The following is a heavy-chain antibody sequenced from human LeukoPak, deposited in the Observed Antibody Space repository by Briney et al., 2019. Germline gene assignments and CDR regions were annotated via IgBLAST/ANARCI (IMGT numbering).Heavy chain of an antibody. Sequence: GASVKVSCKASGYTFTTYGISWVRQAPGQGLEWMVWISASNGNTNYAQKFQGRVTMTTDTSRSTAYMELRSLRSDDTAVYYCARGNFIVASSSRRDYYFDYWGQGTLVTVSS. CDR1: GYTFTTYG. CDR2: ISASNGNT. J-gene: IGHJ4*02. D-gene: IGHD5-12*01. CDR3: ARGNFIVASSSRRDYYFDY. V-gene: IGHV1-18*01.